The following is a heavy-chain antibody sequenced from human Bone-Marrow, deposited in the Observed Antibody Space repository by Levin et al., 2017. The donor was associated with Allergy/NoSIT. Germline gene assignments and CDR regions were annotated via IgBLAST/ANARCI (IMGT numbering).Heavy chain of an antibody. Sequence: LRLSCAVSGGSISSGGYSWSWIRQPPGKGLEWIGYIYHSGSTYYNPSLKSRVTISVDRSKNQFSLKLSSVTAADTAVYYCARGRYSSSWASNWGYGMDVWGQGTTVTVSS. J-gene: IGHJ6*02. CDR2: IYHSGST. CDR3: ARGRYSSSWASNWGYGMDV. CDR1: GGSISSGGYS. V-gene: IGHV4-30-2*01. D-gene: IGHD6-13*01.